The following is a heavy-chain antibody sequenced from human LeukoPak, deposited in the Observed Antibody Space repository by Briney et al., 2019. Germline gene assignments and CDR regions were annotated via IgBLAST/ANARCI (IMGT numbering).Heavy chain of an antibody. CDR1: GYTFTSYG. D-gene: IGHD3-9*01. V-gene: IGHV1-18*01. CDR2: ISAYNGNT. Sequence: ASVNVSCTASGYTFTSYGISWVRQAPGQGLEWMGWISAYNGNTNYAQKLQGRVTMTTDTSTSTAYMELRSLRSDDTAVYYCARDPDYDILTGYRAFDYWGQGTLVTVSS. CDR3: ARDPDYDILTGYRAFDY. J-gene: IGHJ4*02.